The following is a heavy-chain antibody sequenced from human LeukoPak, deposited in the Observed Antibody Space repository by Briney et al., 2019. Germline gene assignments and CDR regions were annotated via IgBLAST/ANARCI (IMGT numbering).Heavy chain of an antibody. CDR2: ISSSGGNT. CDR1: GFTFSSYA. J-gene: IGHJ4*02. CDR3: ASQRSYSGSYVTFDF. Sequence: GGSLRLSCAASGFTFSSYAMSWVRQAPGKGLEWVSGISSSGGNTYYAESVKGRFTISRDSSKDTPYLQMNSLRAEDTAVYYCASQRSYSGSYVTFDFWGQGTLVTVSS. V-gene: IGHV3-23*01. D-gene: IGHD1-26*01.